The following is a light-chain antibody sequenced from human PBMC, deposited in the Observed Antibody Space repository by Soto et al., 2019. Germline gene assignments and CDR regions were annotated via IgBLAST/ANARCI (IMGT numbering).Light chain of an antibody. CDR1: SSDVGGYNY. J-gene: IGLJ2*01. V-gene: IGLV2-8*01. Sequence: QSALTQPPSASGSPGQSVTISCTGTSSDVGGYNYVSWYQQHPGKAPKLIIYDVSKRPSGVPDRFSGSKSGNTASLTVSGLQAEAEADYYCSSYAGSNSVVFGGGTKVTVL. CDR2: DVS. CDR3: SSYAGSNSVV.